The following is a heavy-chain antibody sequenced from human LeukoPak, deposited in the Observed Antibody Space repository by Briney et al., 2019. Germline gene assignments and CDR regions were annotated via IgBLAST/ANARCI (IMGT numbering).Heavy chain of an antibody. Sequence: RGGSLRLSCTASGFAFDEHGMSWVRQGRGKGLEWGSGLNWSGGSTGYADPLRGRFTISRDNAKNSLYLQMDSLRAEDTALYYCARAPITSPFYFDYWAREPWSPSPQ. J-gene: IGHJ4*02. D-gene: IGHD2-2*01. CDR2: LNWSGGST. V-gene: IGHV3-20*04. CDR1: GFAFDEHG. CDR3: ARAPITSPFYFDY.